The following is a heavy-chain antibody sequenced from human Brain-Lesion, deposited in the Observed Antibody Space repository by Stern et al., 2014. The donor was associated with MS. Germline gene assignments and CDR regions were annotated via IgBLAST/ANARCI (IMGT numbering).Heavy chain of an antibody. CDR3: ARAVRNQLLSEY. D-gene: IGHD2-2*01. Sequence: VQLLESEAEVKKPGASVKVSCKASGYTFSSYDITWVRQASGHGLEWMGWMNPYSGNTGYAQKFKGRVSMTSDPSISTVYMELTSLTSDDTAVYFCARAVRNQLLSEYWGQGTLVTVSS. CDR2: MNPYSGNT. CDR1: GYTFSSYD. V-gene: IGHV1-8*01. J-gene: IGHJ4*02.